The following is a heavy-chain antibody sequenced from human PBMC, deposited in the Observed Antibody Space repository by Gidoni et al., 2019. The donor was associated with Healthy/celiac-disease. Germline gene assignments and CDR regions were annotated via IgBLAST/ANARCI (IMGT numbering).Heavy chain of an antibody. J-gene: IGHJ5*02. CDR3: AKDRPPPGGTMIVVVKGSYNWFDP. V-gene: IGHV3-23*01. CDR1: GFTFSSYA. Sequence: EVQLLESGGGLVQPGGSLGLSCAASGFTFSSYAMSWVRQAPGKGREWVSAISGSGGSTYYADSVKGRFTISRDNPKNTLYLQMNSLRAEDTAVYYCAKDRPPPGGTMIVVVKGSYNWFDPWGQGTLVTVSS. CDR2: ISGSGGST. D-gene: IGHD3-22*01.